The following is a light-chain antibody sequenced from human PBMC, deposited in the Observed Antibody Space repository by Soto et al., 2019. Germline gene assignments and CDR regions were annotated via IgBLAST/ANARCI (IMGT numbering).Light chain of an antibody. CDR1: QRVSSNY. Sequence: EIVLTQSPGTLSLSPGEGATLSCRASQRVSSNYLAWYQQKHGQAPRLLIYGASSRATGIPDRFSGSGSGTHFTLTISRLEPEDFALYYCQQYGSSPRITFGQGTRLEIK. CDR2: GAS. J-gene: IGKJ5*01. V-gene: IGKV3-20*01. CDR3: QQYGSSPRIT.